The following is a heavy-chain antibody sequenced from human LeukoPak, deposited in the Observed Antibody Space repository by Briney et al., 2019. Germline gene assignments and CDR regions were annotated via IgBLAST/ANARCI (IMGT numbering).Heavy chain of an antibody. V-gene: IGHV1-2*06. CDR3: ARTGSFDY. CDR2: INPNSGAT. Sequence: VKVSCKASGYTFTAYYMHWVRQAPGQGLEWMGRINPNSGATIYAQNFQGRVTMTTDTAISTAYMELTRLGSDDTAVYYCARTGSFDYWGQGTLVTVSS. J-gene: IGHJ4*02. CDR1: GYTFTAYY. D-gene: IGHD1-14*01.